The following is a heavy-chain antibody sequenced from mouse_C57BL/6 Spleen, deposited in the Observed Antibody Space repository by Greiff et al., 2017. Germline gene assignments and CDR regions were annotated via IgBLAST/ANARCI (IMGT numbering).Heavy chain of an antibody. CDR1: GFTFSSYA. D-gene: IGHD1-1*01. V-gene: IGHV5-4*03. J-gene: IGHJ1*03. Sequence: EVKLMESGGGLVKPGGSLKLSCAASGFTFSSYAMSWVRQTPEKRLEWVATISDGGSYTYYPDNVKGRFTISRDNAKNNLYLQMSHLKSEDTSREYCARDYVWYFDVWGTGTTVTVSS. CDR2: ISDGGSYT. CDR3: ARDYVWYFDV.